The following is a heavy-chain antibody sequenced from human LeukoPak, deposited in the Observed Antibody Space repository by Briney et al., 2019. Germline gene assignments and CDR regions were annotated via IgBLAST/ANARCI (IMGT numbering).Heavy chain of an antibody. CDR1: GGTFSSYA. Sequence: GASVKVSCKASGGTFSSYAISWVRQAPGQGLEWMGWSSVYKGDTNYAQKLQGRVTMTTDTSTSTAYMELRSLRSDDTAVYFCARVEGPSIFGVVDYWGQGTLVTVSS. CDR2: SSVYKGDT. CDR3: ARVEGPSIFGVVDY. J-gene: IGHJ4*02. D-gene: IGHD3-3*01. V-gene: IGHV1-18*01.